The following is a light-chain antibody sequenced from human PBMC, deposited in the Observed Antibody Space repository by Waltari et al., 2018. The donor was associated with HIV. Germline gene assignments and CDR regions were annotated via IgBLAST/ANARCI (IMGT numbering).Light chain of an antibody. CDR3: QQYNNWPYT. V-gene: IGKV3-15*01. Sequence: ELVMPQSPAPLSVSPGDRATLSFRASQRVSSNLAWYQQKPGQAPRLLIYGASTRATGIPARFSGSGSGTEFTLTISSLQSEDFAVYYCQQYNNWPYTFGQGTKLEIK. J-gene: IGKJ2*01. CDR2: GAS. CDR1: QRVSSN.